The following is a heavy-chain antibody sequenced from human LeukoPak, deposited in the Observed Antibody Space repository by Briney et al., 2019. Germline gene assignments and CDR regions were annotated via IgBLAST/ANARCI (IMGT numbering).Heavy chain of an antibody. CDR2: ISAYNGNT. CDR1: GYTFTSYG. V-gene: IGHV1-18*04. D-gene: IGHD3-9*01. J-gene: IGHJ5*02. CDR3: ARVRGKLDYDILPGPNWFDP. Sequence: ASVNVSCKASGYTFTSYGISWVRQAPVQGLECMGSISAYNGNTNYSQKLHGRVTMTTDTSTSIAYMELRSLRSDDTAVYYCARVRGKLDYDILPGPNWFDPWGQGTLVTVSS.